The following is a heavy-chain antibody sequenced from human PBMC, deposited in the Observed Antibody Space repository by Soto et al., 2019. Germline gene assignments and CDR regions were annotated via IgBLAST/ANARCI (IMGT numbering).Heavy chain of an antibody. J-gene: IGHJ6*02. Sequence: QVQLVESGGGVVQPGRSLRLSCAASGFTFSSYGMHWVRQAPGKGLEWVAVIWYDGSNKYYADSVKGRFTISRDNSKNTLYLQVNSLRAEDTAVYYCARAVIPNPFWSGYVDYGMDVWGQGTTVTVSS. CDR3: ARAVIPNPFWSGYVDYGMDV. V-gene: IGHV3-33*01. CDR1: GFTFSSYG. CDR2: IWYDGSNK. D-gene: IGHD3-3*01.